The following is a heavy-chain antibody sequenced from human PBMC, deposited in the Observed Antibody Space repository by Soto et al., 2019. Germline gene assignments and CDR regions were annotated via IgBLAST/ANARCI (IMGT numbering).Heavy chain of an antibody. V-gene: IGHV3-33*01. CDR3: ARDRDDGDYLLDY. CDR2: IWYDGSNK. Sequence: GGSLRLSCAASGFTFSSYGMHWVRQAPGKGLEWVAVIWYDGSNKYYADSVKGRFTISRDNSKNTLYLQMNSLRAEDTAVYYCARDRDDGDYLLDYWGQGTLVTVSS. CDR1: GFTFSSYG. J-gene: IGHJ4*02. D-gene: IGHD4-17*01.